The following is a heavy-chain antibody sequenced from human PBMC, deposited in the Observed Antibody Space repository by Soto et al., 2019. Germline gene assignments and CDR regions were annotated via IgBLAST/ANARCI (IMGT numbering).Heavy chain of an antibody. CDR2: FPDGGSDP. Sequence: GPLSLSCEAADVALISLAVTWVRQNPGKGLEWVSSFPDGGSDPSYADSVKGRFTISRDNSRKTLYLQMNSLRADDTAIYYCSFGGGLLSSGWYKYYFDYWGQGIPVTVSS. J-gene: IGHJ4*02. CDR3: SFGGGLLSSGWYKYYFDY. D-gene: IGHD6-19*01. CDR1: DVALISLA. V-gene: IGHV3-23*01.